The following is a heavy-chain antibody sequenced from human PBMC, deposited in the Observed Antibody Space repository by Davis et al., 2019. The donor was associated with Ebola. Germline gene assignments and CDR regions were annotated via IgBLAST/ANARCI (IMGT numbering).Heavy chain of an antibody. CDR2: IDPSDSYT. Sequence: GESLKISCKGSGYSFTSYWISWVRQMPGKGLEWMGRIDPSDSYTNYSPSFQGHVTISADKSISTAYLQWSSLKASDTAMYYCARGGYYDSSGYYHEFDYWGQGTLVTVSS. D-gene: IGHD3-22*01. V-gene: IGHV5-10-1*01. J-gene: IGHJ4*02. CDR3: ARGGYYDSSGYYHEFDY. CDR1: GYSFTSYW.